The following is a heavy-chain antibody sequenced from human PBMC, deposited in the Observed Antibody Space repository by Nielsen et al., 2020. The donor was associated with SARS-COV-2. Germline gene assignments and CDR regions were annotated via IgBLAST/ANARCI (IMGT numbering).Heavy chain of an antibody. CDR1: GYTFTSYD. D-gene: IGHD6-6*01. CDR2: MNPNSGNT. CDR3: ATAYSSSSFDYYYGMDV. J-gene: IGHJ6*02. Sequence: ASVKVSCKASGYTFTSYDINWVRQATGQGLEWMGWMNPNSGNTGYAQKFQGRVTMTRNTSISTAYMELSSLRSEDTAVYYCATAYSSSSFDYYYGMDVWGQGTTVTVSS. V-gene: IGHV1-8*01.